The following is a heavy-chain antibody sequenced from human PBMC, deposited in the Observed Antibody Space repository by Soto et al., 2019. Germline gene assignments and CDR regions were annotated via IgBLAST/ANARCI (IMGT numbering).Heavy chain of an antibody. CDR1: GGSVSSGSYY. CDR2: IYYTGST. CDR3: AREGGGSCGAFDI. D-gene: IGHD2-15*01. V-gene: IGHV4-61*01. Sequence: PSETLSLTCTVSGGSVSSGSYYWSWIRQPPEKGLEWIGYIYYTGSTNYNPSLKSRATISVDTSKNQFSLKLTSVTAADTAVYYCAREGGGSCGAFDIWGQGTMVTVSS. J-gene: IGHJ3*02.